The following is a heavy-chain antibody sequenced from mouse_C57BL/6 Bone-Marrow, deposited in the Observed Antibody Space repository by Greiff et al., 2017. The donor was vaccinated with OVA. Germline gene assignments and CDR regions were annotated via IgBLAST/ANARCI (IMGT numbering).Heavy chain of an antibody. Sequence: EVMLVESGPGLAKPSPTLSLTCSVTGYSITSDYWHWIRTFPGNKLEYMGYISYSGSTYYNPSLKSRISITRDTSKNQYYLQLNSVTTEDTATYYCARSYYGYDEYFDVWGTGTTVTVSS. J-gene: IGHJ1*03. CDR3: ARSYYGYDEYFDV. D-gene: IGHD2-9*01. V-gene: IGHV3-8*01. CDR1: GYSITSDY. CDR2: ISYSGST.